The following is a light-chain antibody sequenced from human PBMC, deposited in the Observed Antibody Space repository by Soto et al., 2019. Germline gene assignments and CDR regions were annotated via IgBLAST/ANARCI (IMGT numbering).Light chain of an antibody. CDR3: QQHTISMYT. CDR2: RAF. V-gene: IGKV3-20*01. Sequence: LTQSPGTLSLSPGETATLSCRASQSVARDLSWYQQKPGQAPRLLISRAFIGATGIPDRFSGSGSGTDFTLTINRLEPEDSAVYYCQQHTISMYTFGQGTKLEIK. J-gene: IGKJ2*01. CDR1: QSVARD.